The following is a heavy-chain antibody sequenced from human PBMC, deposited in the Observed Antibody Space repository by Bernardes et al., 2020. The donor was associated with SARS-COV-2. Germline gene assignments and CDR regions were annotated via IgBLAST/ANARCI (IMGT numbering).Heavy chain of an antibody. CDR1: GGSISSSSYY. CDR3: ARQVRRWLQLKPSWFDP. CDR2: IYYSGST. J-gene: IGHJ5*02. Sequence: SETLPLTCTVSGGSISSSSYYWGWIRQPPGKGLEWIGSIYYSGSTYYNPSLKSRVTISVDTSKNQFSLKLSSVTAADTAVYYCARQVRRWLQLKPSWFDPWGQGTLVTVSS. V-gene: IGHV4-39*01. D-gene: IGHD5-12*01.